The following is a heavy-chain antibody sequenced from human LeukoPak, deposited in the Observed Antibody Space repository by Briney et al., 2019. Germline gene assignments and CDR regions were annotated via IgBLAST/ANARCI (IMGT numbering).Heavy chain of an antibody. CDR3: ARDYSTVTTFFDY. CDR1: GFTFSSYG. CDR2: IRYDGSNK. Sequence: GGSLRLSCAASGFTFSSYGMHWVRQAPGKGLEWVAFIRYDGSNKYYADSVKGRFTISRDNAKNSLYLQMNSLRAEDTAVYYCARDYSTVTTFFDYWGQGTLVTVSS. D-gene: IGHD4-17*01. J-gene: IGHJ4*02. V-gene: IGHV3-30*02.